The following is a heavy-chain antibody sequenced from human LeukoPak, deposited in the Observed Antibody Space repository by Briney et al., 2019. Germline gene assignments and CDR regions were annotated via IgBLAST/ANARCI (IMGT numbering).Heavy chain of an antibody. CDR3: ARPGIRDYFYYMDV. V-gene: IGHV4-34*01. Sequence: SETLSLTCAVYGDSFSWHYWSWLRQPPGKGMEWIGEINQRGTTTYNPSLKSRLTISMDTSRNQYFLNLDSVTAADTAIYYCARPGIRDYFYYMDVWGEGTPVTVSS. D-gene: IGHD3-3*02. J-gene: IGHJ6*03. CDR2: INQRGTT. CDR1: GDSFSWHY.